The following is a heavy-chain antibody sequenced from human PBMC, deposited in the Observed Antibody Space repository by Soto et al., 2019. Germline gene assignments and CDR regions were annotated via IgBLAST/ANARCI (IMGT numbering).Heavy chain of an antibody. Sequence: QVQLVQSGAEVKKPGASVKVSCRASGYTFSSYDINWVRQAPGQGLEWVGWMNPNSGNTGFAQKLQGRVTMTRNTSISTAYMDLSSLTSEDTALYYCARGRRANGDYNFDFWGQGTLVSVSS. D-gene: IGHD4-17*01. J-gene: IGHJ4*02. CDR3: ARGRRANGDYNFDF. CDR1: GYTFSSYD. V-gene: IGHV1-8*01. CDR2: MNPNSGNT.